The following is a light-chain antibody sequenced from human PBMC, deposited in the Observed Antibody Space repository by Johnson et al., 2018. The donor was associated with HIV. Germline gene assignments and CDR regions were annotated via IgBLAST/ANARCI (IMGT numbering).Light chain of an antibody. CDR2: DNN. CDR3: ATWDRSLSAGGV. V-gene: IGLV1-51*01. Sequence: QSVLTQPPSVSAAPGQKVTISCSGSSSNIGNNYVSWYQHLPRTAPKLLIYDNNKRPSGIPDRFSGSKSGSSATLGITGLPTGDEADYYCATWDRSLSAGGVFGTGTKVTVL. CDR1: SSNIGNNY. J-gene: IGLJ1*01.